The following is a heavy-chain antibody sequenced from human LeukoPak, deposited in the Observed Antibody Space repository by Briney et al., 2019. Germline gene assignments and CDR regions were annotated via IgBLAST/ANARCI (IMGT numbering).Heavy chain of an antibody. CDR2: ISGSGGST. Sequence: PGGSLRLSCAASGFTFSSYGMHWVRQAPGKGLEWVSAISGSGGSTYYADSVKGRFTISRDNSKNTLYLQMNSLRAEDTAVYYCAKMYDAQEYYFDYWGQGTLVTVSS. CDR1: GFTFSSYG. CDR3: AKMYDAQEYYFDY. D-gene: IGHD2-8*01. V-gene: IGHV3-23*01. J-gene: IGHJ4*02.